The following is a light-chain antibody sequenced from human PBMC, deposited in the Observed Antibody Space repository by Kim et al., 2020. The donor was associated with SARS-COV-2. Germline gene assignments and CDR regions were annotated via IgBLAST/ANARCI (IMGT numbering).Light chain of an antibody. CDR3: QTWDINTVV. J-gene: IGLJ2*01. CDR1: KLGDKY. V-gene: IGLV3-1*01. Sequence: YELTQPPSVSVSPVQTASITCSGDKLGDKYVCWYQQKAGQSPVMVIYQDTKRPSGIPERFSGSNSGNTATLTISGTQAMDEADYYCQTWDINTVVFGGG. CDR2: QDT.